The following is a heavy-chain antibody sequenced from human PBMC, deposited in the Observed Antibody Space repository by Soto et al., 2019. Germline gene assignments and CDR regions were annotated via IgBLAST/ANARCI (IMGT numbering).Heavy chain of an antibody. D-gene: IGHD2-2*03. CDR2: IDPSDSYT. J-gene: IGHJ6*02. Sequence: PGESLKISCKGSGYSFTSYWISWVRQMPGKGLEWMGRIDPSDSYTNYSPSFQGHVTISADKSISAAYLQWSSLKASDTAMYYCARLPDGYCSSTSCYSREKGTGYYYYGMDVWGQGTTVTVSS. CDR3: ARLPDGYCSSTSCYSREKGTGYYYYGMDV. V-gene: IGHV5-10-1*01. CDR1: GYSFTSYW.